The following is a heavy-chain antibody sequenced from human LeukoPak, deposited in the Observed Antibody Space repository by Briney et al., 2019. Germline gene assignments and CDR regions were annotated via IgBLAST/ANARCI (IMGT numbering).Heavy chain of an antibody. V-gene: IGHV3-21*04. Sequence: GGSLRLSCAASGFSFSSYSMNWVRQAPGKGLEWVSSISSSSSYIYYVDSVKGRFTISRDNAKSSLYLQMNSLRAEDTALYYCAKGTYYYMDVWGKGTTVTISS. CDR2: ISSSSSYI. D-gene: IGHD3-10*01. J-gene: IGHJ6*03. CDR1: GFSFSSYS. CDR3: AKGTYYYMDV.